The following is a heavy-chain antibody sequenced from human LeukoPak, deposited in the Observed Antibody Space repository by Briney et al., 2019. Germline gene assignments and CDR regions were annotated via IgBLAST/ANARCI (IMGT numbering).Heavy chain of an antibody. CDR1: GGSFSGYY. V-gene: IGHV4-34*01. J-gene: IGHJ4*02. Sequence: PSETLSLTCAVYGGSFSGYYWSWIRQPPGKGLEWIGEINHSGSTNYNPSLKSRVTISVDTSKNQFSLKLSSVTAADTAVYYCARGIGGPLYYWGQGTLVTVSS. CDR2: INHSGST. D-gene: IGHD3-10*01. CDR3: ARGIGGPLYY.